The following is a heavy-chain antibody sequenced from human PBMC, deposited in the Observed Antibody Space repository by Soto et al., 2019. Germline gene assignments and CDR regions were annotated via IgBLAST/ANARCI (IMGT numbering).Heavy chain of an antibody. CDR1: GYTFTSYG. J-gene: IGHJ5*02. CDR3: ARAPYDFWSGYQNWFDP. V-gene: IGHV1-18*01. D-gene: IGHD3-3*01. Sequence: ASVKVSCKASGYTFTSYGISWVRQAPGQGLEWMGWISAYNGNTNYAQKLQGRVTMTTDTSTSTAYMELRSLRSDDTAVYYCARAPYDFWSGYQNWFDPWGQGTLVTVSS. CDR2: ISAYNGNT.